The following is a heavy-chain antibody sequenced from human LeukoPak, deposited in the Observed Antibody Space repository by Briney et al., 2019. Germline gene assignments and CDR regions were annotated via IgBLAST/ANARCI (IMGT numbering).Heavy chain of an antibody. V-gene: IGHV3-53*04. CDR2: IYSDDRT. CDR1: GFTASSNY. J-gene: IGHJ3*02. D-gene: IGHD2-8*01. Sequence: GGSLRLSCAVSGFTASSNYMSWVRQAPGKGLEWVSVIYSDDRTYYADSVKGRFTISRHTSKKTLYLQMNSLRAEDTAVYYCAREVMAKRSAFDIWGQGTVVTVSS. CDR3: AREVMAKRSAFDI.